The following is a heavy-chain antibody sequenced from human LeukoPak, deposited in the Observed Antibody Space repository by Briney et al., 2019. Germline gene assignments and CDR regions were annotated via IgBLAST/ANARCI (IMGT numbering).Heavy chain of an antibody. CDR2: MNHNSGNT. Sequence: ASVKVSCKASGYTFTNYDINWGRQAPGQGLEWRRWMNHNSGNTDYAQKFQGRVTMTSNISISTAYMELSSLVSEDTAVYYWARRTGSWLRLARWFDPWGQGTLVTVSS. D-gene: IGHD5-12*01. V-gene: IGHV1-8*01. CDR3: ARRTGSWLRLARWFDP. CDR1: GYTFTNYD. J-gene: IGHJ5*02.